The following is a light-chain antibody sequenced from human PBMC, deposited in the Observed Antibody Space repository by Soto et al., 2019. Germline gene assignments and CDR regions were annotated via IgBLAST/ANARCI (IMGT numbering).Light chain of an antibody. J-gene: IGLJ2*01. CDR1: SSDVGGYTY. V-gene: IGLV2-14*01. CDR3: ASYTASSTVV. Sequence: QSVLTQPASVSGSPGQSITISCTGTSSDVGGYTYVSWYQQHPGKVPKLIIYGVSNRPSGVSNRFSGSKSGSTASLTISGLQTEDEADYYCASYTASSTVVFGGGTKLTVL. CDR2: GVS.